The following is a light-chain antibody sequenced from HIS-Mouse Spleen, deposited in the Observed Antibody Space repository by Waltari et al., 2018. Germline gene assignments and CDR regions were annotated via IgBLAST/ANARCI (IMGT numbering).Light chain of an antibody. V-gene: IGKV4-1*01. CDR3: QQYYSTPWT. CDR2: WAS. CDR1: QSVLYSSTNKNY. J-gene: IGKJ1*01. Sequence: DIVITQSPDSLAVSLGERATINCKSSQSVLYSSTNKNYLAWYQQKPGQPPKLLIYWASTRESGVPDRFSGSGSGTDFTLTISRLQAEDVAVYYCQQYYSTPWTFGQGTKVEIK.